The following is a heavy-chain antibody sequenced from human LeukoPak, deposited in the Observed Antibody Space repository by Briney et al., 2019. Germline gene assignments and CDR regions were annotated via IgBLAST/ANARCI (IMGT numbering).Heavy chain of an antibody. CDR3: ARRYGDHVDY. Sequence: SETLSLTCTVSGGSISSYYWSWIRQPPGKGLEWIGYIYYSGSTNYNPSLKSRVTISVDTSKNQFSLKLSSVTAADTAVYYCARRYGDHVDYWGQGTLVTVSS. J-gene: IGHJ4*02. D-gene: IGHD4-17*01. CDR1: GGSISSYY. V-gene: IGHV4-59*08. CDR2: IYYSGST.